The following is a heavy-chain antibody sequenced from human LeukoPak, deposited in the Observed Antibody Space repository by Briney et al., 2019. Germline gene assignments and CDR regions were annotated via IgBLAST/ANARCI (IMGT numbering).Heavy chain of an antibody. CDR2: IYYSGST. D-gene: IGHD3-9*01. J-gene: IGHJ4*02. V-gene: IGHV4-59*01. CDR3: ASSNLNYFDY. Sequence: SETLSLTCTVSGGSISSYYWSWIRQPPVKVLEWIGYIYYSGSTNYSPSLKSRVTISVDTSKNQFSLKLSSVSAADAAVYYCASSNLNYFDYWGQGTLVTVAS. CDR1: GGSISSYY.